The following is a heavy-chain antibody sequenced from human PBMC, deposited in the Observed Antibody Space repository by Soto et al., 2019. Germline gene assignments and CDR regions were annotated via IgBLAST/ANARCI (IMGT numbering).Heavy chain of an antibody. V-gene: IGHV3-33*01. D-gene: IGHD3-22*01. J-gene: IGHJ5*02. CDR2: IFYDGSNE. CDR3: ARGPYYYDTSGYYL. Sequence: GGSLRLSCAASGFTFSTYGMHWVRQAPGKGLEWVAVIFYDGSNEYYADSVKGRFTISRDNSKNTLYLQMNSLRAEDTAVYYCARGPYYYDTSGYYLWGQGTLVTVSS. CDR1: GFTFSTYG.